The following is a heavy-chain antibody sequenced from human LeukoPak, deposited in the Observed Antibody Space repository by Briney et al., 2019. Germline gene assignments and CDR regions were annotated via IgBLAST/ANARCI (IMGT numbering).Heavy chain of an antibody. D-gene: IGHD3-16*01. CDR3: ARDSGEGRWYLPYDS. V-gene: IGHV4-59*01. CDR1: GGSISGYF. CDR2: IYYSGGT. Sequence: PSETLSLTCTVSGGSISGYFWNWIRQPPGKGLEWIGYIYYSGGTNYNPSLKSRVTISVDTSKNQFSLKLSSVTAADTAVYYCARDSGEGRWYLPYDSWGQGILVTVSS. J-gene: IGHJ5*02.